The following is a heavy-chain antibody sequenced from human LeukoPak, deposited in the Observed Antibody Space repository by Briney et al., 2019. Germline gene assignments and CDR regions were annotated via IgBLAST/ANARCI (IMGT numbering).Heavy chain of an antibody. J-gene: IGHJ6*03. CDR2: ISGSGGST. CDR1: GFTFSSYA. V-gene: IGHV3-23*01. CDR3: AKVSHYYYYYMDV. Sequence: GGSLRLSCAASGFTFSSYAMSWVRQAPGKGLEGVSAISGSGGSTYYADSVKGRFTISRDNSKNTLYLQMNSLRAEDTAVYYCAKVSHYYYYYMDVWGKGTTVTVSS.